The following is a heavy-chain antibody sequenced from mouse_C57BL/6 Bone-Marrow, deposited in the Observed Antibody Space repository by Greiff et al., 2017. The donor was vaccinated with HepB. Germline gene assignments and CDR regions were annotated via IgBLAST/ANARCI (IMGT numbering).Heavy chain of an antibody. CDR1: GYTFTDHT. V-gene: IGHV1-78*01. D-gene: IGHD1-1*01. CDR3: ARRVDYYAMDY. CDR2: IYPRDGST. J-gene: IGHJ4*01. Sequence: QVQLQQSDAELVKPGASVKISCKVSGYTFTDHTMHWMKQRPEQGLEWIGYIYPRDGSTKYNENFKGKATVTADKSSSTAYMQLNSLTSEDSAVYFCARRVDYYAMDYWGQGTSVTVSS.